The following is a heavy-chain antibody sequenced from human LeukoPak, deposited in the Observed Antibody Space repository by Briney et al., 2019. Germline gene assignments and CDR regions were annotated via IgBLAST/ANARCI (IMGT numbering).Heavy chain of an antibody. CDR3: ATELRIGWFDP. Sequence: ASVKVSCTASGYTFTSYYMHWVRQAPGQGLEWMGIINPSGGSTSYAQKFQGRVTMTEDTSTDTAYMELSSLRSEDTAVYYCATELRIGWFDPWGQGTLVTVSS. J-gene: IGHJ5*02. V-gene: IGHV1-46*01. D-gene: IGHD1-14*01. CDR1: GYTFTSYY. CDR2: INPSGGST.